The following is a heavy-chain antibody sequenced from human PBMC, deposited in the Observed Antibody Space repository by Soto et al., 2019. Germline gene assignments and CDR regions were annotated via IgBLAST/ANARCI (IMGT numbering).Heavy chain of an antibody. V-gene: IGHV5-10-1*01. CDR3: ARQPPDIVVVPTTIHYYYGMDV. CDR1: GYSFTSYW. D-gene: IGHD2-2*02. Sequence: PGESLKISCKGSGYSFTSYWISWVRQMPGKGLEWMGRIDPSDSYTNYSPSFQGHVTISADKSISTAYLQWSSLKASDTAMCYCARQPPDIVVVPTTIHYYYGMDVWGQGTTVTVSS. J-gene: IGHJ6*02. CDR2: IDPSDSYT.